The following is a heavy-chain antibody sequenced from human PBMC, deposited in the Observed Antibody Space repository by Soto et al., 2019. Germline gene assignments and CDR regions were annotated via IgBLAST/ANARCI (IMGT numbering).Heavy chain of an antibody. CDR1: RFTVGSSY. CDR2: IYTGDTP. J-gene: IGHJ5*02. V-gene: IGHV3-53*01. Sequence: PGGSLRLSCAASRFTVGSSYVSWVRQAPGKGLEWVSVIYTGDTPYYADSVKGRFTISRDNSKNTLYLQMNSLRVEDTAVYYCTRDLMDVVPPADDLLDPWGQGILVTVYS. CDR3: TRDLMDVVPPADDLLDP. D-gene: IGHD2-2*01.